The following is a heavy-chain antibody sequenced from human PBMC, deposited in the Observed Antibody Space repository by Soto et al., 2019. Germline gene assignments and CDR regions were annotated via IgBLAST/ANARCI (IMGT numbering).Heavy chain of an antibody. J-gene: IGHJ6*02. Sequence: GGSLRLSCAASGFTFNSYSVNWVRQAPGKGLEWVASISSGSVHIDFADSVKGRFTISRDDVTNSVSLQMDSLRVEDTGIYYCARQGVTIPRLVDVWGQGTTVTVSS. CDR1: GFTFNSYS. CDR2: ISSGSVHI. V-gene: IGHV3-21*01. CDR3: ARQGVTIPRLVDV. D-gene: IGHD4-17*01.